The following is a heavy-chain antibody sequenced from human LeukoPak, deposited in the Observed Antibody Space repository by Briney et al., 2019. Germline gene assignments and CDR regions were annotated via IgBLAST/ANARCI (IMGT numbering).Heavy chain of an antibody. CDR3: ASSLIAVAGFDY. CDR1: GFTFSSYA. J-gene: IGHJ4*02. CDR2: ISYDGSNK. V-gene: IGHV3-30-3*01. Sequence: GGSLRPSCAASGFTFSSYAMHWVRQAPGKGLEWVAVISYDGSNKYYADSVKGRFTISRDNSKNTLYLQMNSLRAEDTAVYYCASSLIAVAGFDYWGQGTLVTVSS. D-gene: IGHD6-19*01.